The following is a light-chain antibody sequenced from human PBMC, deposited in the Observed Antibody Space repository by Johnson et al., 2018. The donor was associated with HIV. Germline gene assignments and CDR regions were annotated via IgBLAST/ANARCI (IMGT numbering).Light chain of an antibody. V-gene: IGLV1-51*02. J-gene: IGLJ1*01. CDR3: GTWDSSLSAGV. CDR2: ENN. CDR1: SSNIGNNY. Sequence: VLPQPPSVSAAPGQKVTISCSGSSSNIGNNYVSWYQQLPGTAPKLLIYENNKRPSGIPDRFSASKSGTSATLGITGLQTGDEADYYCGTWDSSLSAGVFGTGTNVTVL.